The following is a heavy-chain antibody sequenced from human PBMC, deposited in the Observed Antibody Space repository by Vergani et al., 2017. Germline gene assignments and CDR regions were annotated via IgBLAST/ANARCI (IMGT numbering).Heavy chain of an antibody. CDR2: IIPSFGTA. CDR1: EGTFSSYA. CDR3: ARKRDIVVVPAAMDS. V-gene: IGHV1-69*01. Sequence: QVQLVQSGAEVKKPGSSVKVSCKASEGTFSSYAISWVRQAPGQGLEWMGGIIPSFGTANYAQKFQGRVTITADESTSTAYMELSSLRSEDTAVYYCARKRDIVVVPAAMDSWGQGTMVTVSS. J-gene: IGHJ3*02. D-gene: IGHD2-2*01.